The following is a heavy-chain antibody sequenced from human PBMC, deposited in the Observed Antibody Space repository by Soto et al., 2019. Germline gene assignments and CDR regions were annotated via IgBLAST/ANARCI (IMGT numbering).Heavy chain of an antibody. CDR1: GYTFTSYG. CDR3: ARGLGTVVVPAATHPDQTLDY. CDR2: ISAYNGNT. Sequence: ASVEVSCKASGYTFTSYGISWVRQAPGQGLEWMGWISAYNGNTNYAQKLQGRVTMTTDTSTSTAYMELRSLRSDDTAVYYCARGLGTVVVPAATHPDQTLDYWGRGTLVTAS. D-gene: IGHD2-2*01. J-gene: IGHJ4*02. V-gene: IGHV1-18*01.